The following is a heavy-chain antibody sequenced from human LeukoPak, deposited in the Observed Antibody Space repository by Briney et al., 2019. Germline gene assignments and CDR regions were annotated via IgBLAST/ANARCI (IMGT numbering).Heavy chain of an antibody. J-gene: IGHJ4*02. CDR2: ISSGGSTI. Sequence: PGGSLRLSCAASGFIFSDYSMTWIRQAPGKGLEWVSYISSGGSTITYADSVKGRFTISRDNAKNSLYLQMNSLRAEDTAVYYCARDARQQLVERFDYWGQGTLVTVSS. D-gene: IGHD6-13*01. V-gene: IGHV3-11*01. CDR1: GFIFSDYS. CDR3: ARDARQQLVERFDY.